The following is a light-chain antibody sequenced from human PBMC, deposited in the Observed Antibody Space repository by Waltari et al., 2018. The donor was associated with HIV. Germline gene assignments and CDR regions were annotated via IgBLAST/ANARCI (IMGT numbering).Light chain of an antibody. CDR2: GAS. CDR3: QQYGSSLVT. J-gene: IGKJ4*01. Sequence: EIVLTQSPGPLSLSPGERATLSCRARQSVSSSYLAWYQQKPGQAPRLLIYGASSRATDIPDRFSGSGSGTDFTLTISRLEPEDFALYYCQQYGSSLVTFGGGTKVEIK. CDR1: QSVSSSY. V-gene: IGKV3-20*01.